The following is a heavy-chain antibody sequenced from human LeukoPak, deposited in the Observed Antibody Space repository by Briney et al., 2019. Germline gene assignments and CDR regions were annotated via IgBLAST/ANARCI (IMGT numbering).Heavy chain of an antibody. D-gene: IGHD6-13*01. CDR3: AKQSAGSAAWYSLHYDF. J-gene: IGHJ4*02. CDR2: VDGGGGGT. Sequence: GGSLRLSCAASGFSFSNYAMTWVRQAPGRGLEWVSSVDGGGGGTYYADSVKGRFTISRDNSKDTLYLQMNGLRAEDTAVYFCAKQSAGSAAWYSLHYDFWGQGTLVTVSS. V-gene: IGHV3-23*01. CDR1: GFSFSNYA.